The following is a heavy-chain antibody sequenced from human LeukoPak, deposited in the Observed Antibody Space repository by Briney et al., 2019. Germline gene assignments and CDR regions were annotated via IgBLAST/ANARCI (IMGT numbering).Heavy chain of an antibody. Sequence: QPGGSLRLSCAASGFTFSSYGMHWVRQAPGKGLEWVAFIRYDGSNKYYADSVKGRFTISRDNSKNTLYLQMNSLRAEDTALYYCARRMYTSGLWGFDIWGQGTMVTVSS. CDR3: ARRMYTSGLWGFDI. J-gene: IGHJ3*02. CDR1: GFTFSSYG. D-gene: IGHD6-19*01. CDR2: IRYDGSNK. V-gene: IGHV3-30*02.